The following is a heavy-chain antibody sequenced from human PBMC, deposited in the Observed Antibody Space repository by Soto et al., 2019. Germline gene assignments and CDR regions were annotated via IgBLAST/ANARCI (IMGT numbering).Heavy chain of an antibody. CDR3: ASGASRWYPYFFDS. J-gene: IGHJ4*02. CDR2: IIPFYNTL. Sequence: QAQVVQSGAEVRKPGSSVKLSCKASEGTFNSYAIAWVRQAPGQGLEWMGGIIPFYNTLNYAQKFQDRVTITADDSTNTVYMELSSLRSDDTAVYFCASGASRWYPYFFDSWAQGTLVTVSS. D-gene: IGHD6-13*01. V-gene: IGHV1-69*01. CDR1: EGTFNSYA.